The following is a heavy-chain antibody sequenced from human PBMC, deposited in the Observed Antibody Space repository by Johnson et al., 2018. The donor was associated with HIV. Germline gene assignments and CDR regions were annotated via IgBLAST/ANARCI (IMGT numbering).Heavy chain of an antibody. D-gene: IGHD6-13*01. V-gene: IGHV3-30*18. Sequence: QVQLVESGGGVVQPGKSLRLSCAASGFTFSSYWMSWVRQAPGKGLEWVALISYDGSSKNYGDSVKGRFTISRDNSKNTLYLQMNSLRVEDTAVYFCAKIAAATALKDAFDFWGRGTMVTVSS. CDR1: GFTFSSYW. CDR2: ISYDGSSK. J-gene: IGHJ3*01. CDR3: AKIAAATALKDAFDF.